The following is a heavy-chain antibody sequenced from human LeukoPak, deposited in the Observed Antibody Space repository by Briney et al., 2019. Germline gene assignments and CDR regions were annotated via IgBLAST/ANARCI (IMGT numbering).Heavy chain of an antibody. CDR3: ARELDSSGWYDY. CDR2: INPNSGGT. J-gene: IGHJ4*02. D-gene: IGHD6-19*01. Sequence: ASVKVSCKASGYTFTGYYMHWVRQAPGQGLEWMGWINPNSGGTNYAQKFQGRVTMTRDTSISTAYMEPSRLRSDDTAVYYCARELDSSGWYDYWGQGTLVTVSS. CDR1: GYTFTGYY. V-gene: IGHV1-2*02.